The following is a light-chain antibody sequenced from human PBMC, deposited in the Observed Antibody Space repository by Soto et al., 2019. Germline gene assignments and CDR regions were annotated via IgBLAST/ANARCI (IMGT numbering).Light chain of an antibody. V-gene: IGLV1-47*02. Sequence: QSVLTQPPSASGTPGQRVTISCSGSRSNIGSNYVYWYQQLPGTAPKLLIYSNNQRPSGVPDRFSGSKSGTSAFLAISGLRSEDESDYDCAAWDDSLSGWVFGGGTKLTVL. CDR2: SNN. J-gene: IGLJ3*02. CDR3: AAWDDSLSGWV. CDR1: RSNIGSNY.